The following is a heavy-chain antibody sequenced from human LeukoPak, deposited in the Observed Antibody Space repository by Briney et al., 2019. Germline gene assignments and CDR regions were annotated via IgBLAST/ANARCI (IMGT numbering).Heavy chain of an antibody. CDR1: GFTLSSYE. Sequence: GGSLRLSCTASGFTLSSYEMSWIRQAPGKGLEWVSSIDYSGGSTYYADSVKGRFTISRDNAKNSLYLQMNSLRAEDTAVYYCARDRYYDILTGYFRLNYFDYWGQGTLVTVSS. CDR2: IDYSGGST. J-gene: IGHJ4*02. V-gene: IGHV3-21*01. D-gene: IGHD3-9*01. CDR3: ARDRYYDILTGYFRLNYFDY.